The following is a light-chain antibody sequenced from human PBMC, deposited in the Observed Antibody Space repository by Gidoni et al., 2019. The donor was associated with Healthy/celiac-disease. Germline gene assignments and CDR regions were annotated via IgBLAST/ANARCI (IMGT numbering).Light chain of an antibody. V-gene: IGKV4-1*01. CDR3: QQYYSTPRT. Sequence: SVMTQSPDSLAVSLGERATINCKSNQSVLYSSNDKNYLAWYQQKPGQPPKLLLYWASTRESGVPDRFSGSGSGTDFTLTISSLQAEDVAVYYCQQYYSTPRTFGQGTKVEIK. J-gene: IGKJ1*01. CDR1: QSVLYSSNDKNY. CDR2: WAS.